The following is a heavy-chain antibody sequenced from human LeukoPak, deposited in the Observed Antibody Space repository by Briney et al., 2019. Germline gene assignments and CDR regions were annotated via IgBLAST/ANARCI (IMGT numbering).Heavy chain of an antibody. CDR3: ARTDGVARGMDV. V-gene: IGHV4-61*02. CDR1: GGSISSGSYY. Sequence: PSETLSLTCTVSGGSISSGSYYWSWIRQPAGKGLEWIGRIYTSGSTNYNPSLKSRVTISVDTSKNQFSLKLSSVTAADTAVYYCARTDGVARGMDVWGKGPTVTVSS. J-gene: IGHJ6*03. D-gene: IGHD3-3*01. CDR2: IYTSGST.